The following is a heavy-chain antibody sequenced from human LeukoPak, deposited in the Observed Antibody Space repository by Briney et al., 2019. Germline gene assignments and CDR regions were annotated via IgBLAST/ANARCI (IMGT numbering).Heavy chain of an antibody. CDR2: IYPGDSDT. CDR1: GSSFTSYW. V-gene: IGHV5-51*01. Sequence: GASLEISCKGSGSSFTSYWIGWVRQLPGKGLEWMGIIYPGDSDTRYSPSFQGQVTISADKSISTAYLQWSSLKASDTAMYYCASQSYYGSGRTYGMDVWGQGTTVTVSS. J-gene: IGHJ6*02. CDR3: ASQSYYGSGRTYGMDV. D-gene: IGHD3-10*01.